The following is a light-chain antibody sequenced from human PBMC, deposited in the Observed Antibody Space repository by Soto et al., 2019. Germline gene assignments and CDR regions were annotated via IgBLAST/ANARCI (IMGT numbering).Light chain of an antibody. J-gene: IGKJ4*01. CDR3: QYLNSFPLT. CDR1: QSISSY. Sequence: DIQMTQSPSSLSASVGDRVTITCRASQSISSYLNWYQQKPGKAPKLLIYAASSLQSGVPSRFSGSGSGTDFTLTISSLQPEDVATYYCQYLNSFPLTFGGGTKVDI. CDR2: AAS. V-gene: IGKV1-39*01.